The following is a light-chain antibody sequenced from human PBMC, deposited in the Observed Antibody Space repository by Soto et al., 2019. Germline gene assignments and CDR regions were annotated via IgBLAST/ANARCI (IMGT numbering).Light chain of an antibody. J-gene: IGLJ1*01. CDR2: EVN. V-gene: IGLV2-8*01. Sequence: QSVLTQPPSASGSPGQSVAVSCTGTSSDVGGYNYVSWYQQHPGKAPKLMIYEVNKRPSGVPDRFSGSKSGNTASLTVSGLQAXDEADYYCSSYAGSSNVFGTGTKVTVL. CDR3: SSYAGSSNV. CDR1: SSDVGGYNY.